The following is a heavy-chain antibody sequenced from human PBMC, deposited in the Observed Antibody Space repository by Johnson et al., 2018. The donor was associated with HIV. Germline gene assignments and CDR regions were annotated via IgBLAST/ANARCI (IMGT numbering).Heavy chain of an antibody. J-gene: IGHJ3*02. V-gene: IGHV3-30*04. D-gene: IGHD6-6*01. CDR3: TREGPSERAGFDI. Sequence: QVHLVESGGGVVQPGRSLRLSCAASGFTFSIYAMHWVRQAPGKGLEWVSLISFDGNDKYYADSVKGRLTISRDNAKSTLYLEMNSLRADDMAVYYCTREGPSERAGFDIWGQGTVVTVSS. CDR1: GFTFSIYA. CDR2: ISFDGNDK.